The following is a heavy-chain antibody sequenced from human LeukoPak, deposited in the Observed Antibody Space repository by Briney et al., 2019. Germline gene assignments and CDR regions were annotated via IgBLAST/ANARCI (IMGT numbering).Heavy chain of an antibody. V-gene: IGHV3-7*01. D-gene: IGHD4-17*01. CDR3: ARGYGDYYYYYMDV. J-gene: IGHJ6*03. CDR1: GFTFSSYG. CDR2: KKQDGSNK. Sequence: GGSLRLSCAASGFTFSSYGMGWFRQAPGKGLEWVANKKQDGSNKYYGDSVKGRFTISRDNAKNSLYLQMNSLRAEETAVYYCARGYGDYYYYYMDVWGKGTTVTVSS.